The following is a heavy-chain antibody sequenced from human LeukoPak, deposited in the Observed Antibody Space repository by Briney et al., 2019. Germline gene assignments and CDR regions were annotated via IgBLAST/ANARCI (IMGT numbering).Heavy chain of an antibody. Sequence: GASVKVSCKASGYTFTSYYMHWVRQAPGQGLEWMGIINPSGGSTSYAQKLQGRVTMTTDTSTSTAYMELRSLRSDDTAVYYCASGGYSSGWYFDYWGQGTLVTVSS. CDR1: GYTFTSYY. CDR3: ASGGYSSGWYFDY. D-gene: IGHD6-19*01. V-gene: IGHV1-46*01. CDR2: INPSGGST. J-gene: IGHJ4*02.